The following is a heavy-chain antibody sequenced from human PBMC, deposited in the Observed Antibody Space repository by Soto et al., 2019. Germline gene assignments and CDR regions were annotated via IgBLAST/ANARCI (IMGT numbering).Heavy chain of an antibody. V-gene: IGHV1-58*01. J-gene: IGHJ6*02. CDR3: AAGSFDDFWSGLQYYYYYGMDV. Sequence: ASVKVSCKASGFTFTSSAVQWVRQARGQRLEWIGWIVVGSGNTNYAQKFQERVTITRDMSTSTAYMELSSLRSEDTAVYYCAAGSFDDFWSGLQYYYYYGMDVWGQGTTVTVSS. CDR1: GFTFTSSA. D-gene: IGHD3-3*01. CDR2: IVVGSGNT.